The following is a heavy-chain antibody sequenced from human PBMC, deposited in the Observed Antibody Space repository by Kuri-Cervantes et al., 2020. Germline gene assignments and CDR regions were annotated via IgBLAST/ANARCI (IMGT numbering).Heavy chain of an antibody. J-gene: IGHJ4*02. CDR1: GFTFSSYA. V-gene: IGHV3-30-3*01. CDR3: ASRAAAGKNYFDY. Sequence: GGSLRLSCAASGFTFSSYAMHWVRQAPGKGLEWVAVISYDGSNKYYADSVKGRFTISRDNSKNTLYLQMNSPRAEDTAVYYCASRAAAGKNYFDYWGQGTLVTVSS. CDR2: ISYDGSNK. D-gene: IGHD6-13*01.